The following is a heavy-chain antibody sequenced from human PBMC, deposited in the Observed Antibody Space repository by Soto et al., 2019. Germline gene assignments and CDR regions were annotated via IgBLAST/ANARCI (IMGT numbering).Heavy chain of an antibody. CDR1: GYRFTSYW. V-gene: IGHV5-51*01. CDR3: VRGYNCGLSIHPYYFDL. CDR2: IYPGDFDT. D-gene: IGHD3-9*01. J-gene: IGHJ4*02. Sequence: LGESLKISCKGSGYRFTSYWIAWVRQLPGKGLELMGIIYPGDFDTRDNPYFQGQVTISVDNSISTAYLKWSSLTAPDTAMYFCVRGYNCGLSIHPYYFDLWGQGTLVTVSS.